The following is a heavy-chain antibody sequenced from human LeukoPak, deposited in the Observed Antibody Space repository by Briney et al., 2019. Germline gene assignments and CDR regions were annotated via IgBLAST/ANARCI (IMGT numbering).Heavy chain of an antibody. J-gene: IGHJ4*02. CDR2: ISGSGGST. Sequence: QPGGSLRPSCAASGFTFSTYAISWVRQAPGKGLGWVSTISGSGGSTYYADSVKGRFTISRDNSKNTLYLQMNSLRAEDTAVYYCAKRGFLDSWGRGTLVTVSS. CDR1: GFTFSTYA. CDR3: AKRGFLDS. D-gene: IGHD5-12*01. V-gene: IGHV3-23*01.